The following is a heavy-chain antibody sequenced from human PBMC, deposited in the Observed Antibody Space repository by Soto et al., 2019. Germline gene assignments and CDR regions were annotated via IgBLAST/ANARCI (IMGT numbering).Heavy chain of an antibody. Sequence: SVKVSCKASGGTFSSCTISWVRQAPGQGLEWMGRIIPILGIANYAQKFQGRVTITADKSTSTAYMELSSLRSEDTAVYYCARGYCSSTSCYLFYFDLWGRGTLVTVS. D-gene: IGHD2-2*01. CDR3: ARGYCSSTSCYLFYFDL. CDR2: IIPILGIA. J-gene: IGHJ2*01. V-gene: IGHV1-69*02. CDR1: GGTFSSCT.